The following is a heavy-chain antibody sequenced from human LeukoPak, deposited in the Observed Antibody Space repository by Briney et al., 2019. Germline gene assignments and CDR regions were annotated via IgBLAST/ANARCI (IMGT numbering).Heavy chain of an antibody. CDR3: AKDRWIQLWRGTFDI. CDR1: GFTFEDYA. Sequence: GGSLRLSCAASGFTFEDYAMHWVRQAPGKGLEWVSGISWNSGTIGYADSVKGRFTISRDNAKNSLYLQMNSLRVEDTAVYYCAKDRWIQLWRGTFDIWGQGTMVTVSS. D-gene: IGHD5-18*01. CDR2: ISWNSGTI. J-gene: IGHJ3*02. V-gene: IGHV3-9*01.